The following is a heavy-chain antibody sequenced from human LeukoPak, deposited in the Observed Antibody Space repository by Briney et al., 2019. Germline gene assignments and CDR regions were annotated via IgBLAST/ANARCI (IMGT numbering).Heavy chain of an antibody. J-gene: IGHJ6*04. CDR2: INHSGST. CDR1: GGSFSGYY. Sequence: SQTLSLTCAVYGGSFSGYYWSWIRQPPGKVLEWIGEINHSGSTNYNTSLKSRVTISVDTPKTQFSLNLSSVTAADTPVINGARRRGYSGYGDWGKGTKVTVSS. V-gene: IGHV4-34*01. D-gene: IGHD5-12*01. CDR3: ARRRGYSGYGD.